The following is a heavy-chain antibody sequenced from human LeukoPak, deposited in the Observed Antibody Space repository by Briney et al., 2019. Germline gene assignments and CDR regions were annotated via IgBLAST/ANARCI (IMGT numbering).Heavy chain of an antibody. CDR3: AKSGITFGGPFDY. CDR2: ISGSGGTT. D-gene: IGHD3-16*01. CDR1: GFTFSNYG. J-gene: IGHJ4*02. Sequence: GGSLRLSCAASGFTFSNYGMNWVRQAPGKGLEWVSVISGSGGTTYYADSVKGRFTSSRDNSKNTLYLQMNSLRAEDTAVYYCAKSGITFGGPFDYWGQGTLVTVSS. V-gene: IGHV3-23*01.